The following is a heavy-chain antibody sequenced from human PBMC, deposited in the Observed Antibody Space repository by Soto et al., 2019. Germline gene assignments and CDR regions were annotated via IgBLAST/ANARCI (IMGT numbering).Heavy chain of an antibody. J-gene: IGHJ4*02. CDR3: AKYSSGWYYPFDY. V-gene: IGHV3-23*01. D-gene: IGHD6-19*01. CDR1: GFTFSSYA. CDR2: ISGSGGST. Sequence: EVQLLESGGGLVQPGGSLRLSCAASGFTFSSYAMSWVRQAPGKGLEWVSAISGSGGSTYYPDSVKGRFTISRDNSKNTLYLQMNSLRAEDTAVYYCAKYSSGWYYPFDYWGQGTLVTVSS.